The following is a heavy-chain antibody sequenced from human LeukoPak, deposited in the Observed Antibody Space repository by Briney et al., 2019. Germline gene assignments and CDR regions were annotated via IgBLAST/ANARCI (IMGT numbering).Heavy chain of an antibody. CDR3: ARHPYSSSWYFDY. CDR2: IYYSGST. J-gene: IGHJ4*02. D-gene: IGHD6-13*01. CDR1: GGSISSSSYY. V-gene: IGHV4-39*01. Sequence: PETLSLTCTVSGGSISSSSYYWGWIRQPPGKGLEWIGSIYYSGSTYYNPSLKSRVTISVDTSKNQFSLKLSSVTAADTAVYYCARHPYSSSWYFDYWGQGTLVTVSS.